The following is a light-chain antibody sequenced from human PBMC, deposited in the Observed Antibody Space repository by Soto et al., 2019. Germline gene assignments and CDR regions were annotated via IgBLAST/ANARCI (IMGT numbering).Light chain of an antibody. V-gene: IGKV3-15*01. CDR1: QSVSSN. Sequence: EIVMTQSPATLSVSPGERATLSCRASQSVSSNLAWYQQKPGQAPRLLIYGASTRATGIPARFIGSVSGTAFTLTISSLQSEDFAIYYCQQYNNWPYPFGQGTKLEIK. CDR2: GAS. CDR3: QQYNNWPYP. J-gene: IGKJ2*01.